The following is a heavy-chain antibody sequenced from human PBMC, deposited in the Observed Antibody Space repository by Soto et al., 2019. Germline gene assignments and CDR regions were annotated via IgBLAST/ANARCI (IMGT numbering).Heavy chain of an antibody. CDR3: ATVGRGWAQVNAFDI. J-gene: IGHJ3*02. CDR2: FDPEDGET. V-gene: IGHV1-24*01. Sequence: ASVKVSCKVSGYTLTELSMHWVRQAPGKGLEWMGGFDPEDGETIYAQKFQGRVTMTEDTSTDTAYMELSSLRSEDTAVYYCATVGRGWAQVNAFDIWGQRTMVTVSS. D-gene: IGHD3-10*01. CDR1: GYTLTELS.